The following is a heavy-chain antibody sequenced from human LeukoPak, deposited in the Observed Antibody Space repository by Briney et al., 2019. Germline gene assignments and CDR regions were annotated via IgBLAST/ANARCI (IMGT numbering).Heavy chain of an antibody. CDR2: IGRGGTDT. CDR1: GFTFSSHA. D-gene: IGHD3-3*01. Sequence: PGGSLRLSCVASGFTFSSHAASWFRQAPGKGLEWVSTIGRGGTDTYYADSVRGRFTISKDSSKNTLQMNSLSAEDTAIYYCVKHSGGVYGDSDCWGQGTLVTVS. CDR3: VKHSGGVYGDSDC. J-gene: IGHJ4*02. V-gene: IGHV3-23*01.